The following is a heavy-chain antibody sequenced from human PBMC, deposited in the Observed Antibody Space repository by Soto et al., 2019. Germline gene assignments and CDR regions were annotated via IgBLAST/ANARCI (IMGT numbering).Heavy chain of an antibody. Sequence: GGSLRLSCAASGFTFSSYWMSWVRQAPGKGLEWVANIKQDGSEKYYVDSVKGRFTISRDNAKNSLYLQMNSLRAEDTAVYYCARVSPPIVVVVAANGAFDIWGQGTMVTVSS. CDR2: IKQDGSEK. V-gene: IGHV3-7*05. CDR1: GFTFSSYW. J-gene: IGHJ3*02. CDR3: ARVSPPIVVVVAANGAFDI. D-gene: IGHD2-15*01.